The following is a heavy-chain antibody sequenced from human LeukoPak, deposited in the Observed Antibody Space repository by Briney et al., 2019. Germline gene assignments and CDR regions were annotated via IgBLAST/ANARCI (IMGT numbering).Heavy chain of an antibody. Sequence: GGSLRLSCAASGFTFDDYAMHWVRQAPGKGLEWVSGISYNSDTIAYADSVKGRFTISRDNAKNSLYLQMNSLRAEDTALYYCAKDYCGGNCYSGWYFDLWGRGTLVTVSS. CDR1: GFTFDDYA. CDR2: ISYNSDTI. J-gene: IGHJ2*01. V-gene: IGHV3-9*01. CDR3: AKDYCGGNCYSGWYFDL. D-gene: IGHD2-21*02.